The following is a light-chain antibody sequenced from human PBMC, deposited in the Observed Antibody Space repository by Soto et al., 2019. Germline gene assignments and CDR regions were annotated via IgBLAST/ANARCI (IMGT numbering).Light chain of an antibody. CDR1: QSISTY. CDR2: AAS. Sequence: DIQMTQSPSSLSASVGYRVTITCRASQSISTYLNWYQQKPGKAPKLLIYAASSLQSGVPSRFSGSGSGTEFTLTISSLQPDDFATYFCHKYYSYPKKFGQGTKVDIK. J-gene: IGKJ1*01. V-gene: IGKV1-39*01. CDR3: HKYYSYPKK.